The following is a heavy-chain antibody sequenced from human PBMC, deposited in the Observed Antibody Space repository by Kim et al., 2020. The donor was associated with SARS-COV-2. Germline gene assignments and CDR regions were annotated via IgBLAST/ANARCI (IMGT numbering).Heavy chain of an antibody. V-gene: IGHV3-66*01. CDR3: EREEISLLTAAGTSWFDP. D-gene: IGHD6-13*01. CDR2: IYSGGST. J-gene: IGHJ5*02. CDR1: GFTVSSNY. Sequence: GGSLRLSCAASGFTVSSNYMSWVRQAPGKGLEWVSVIYSGGSTYYADSVKGRFTISRDNSKNTLYLQMNSLRAEDTAVYYCEREEISLLTAAGTSWFDPWGQGTLVTVSS.